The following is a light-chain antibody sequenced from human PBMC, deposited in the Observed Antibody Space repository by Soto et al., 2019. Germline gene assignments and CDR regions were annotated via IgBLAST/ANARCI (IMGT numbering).Light chain of an antibody. V-gene: IGKV1-39*01. Sequence: DIQMTQSPPSLSASVGGRVTITCRASQTISSYLNWYQQKPGKAPKLLIYAASTLQSGVPSRFSGSGSGTDFTLTISSLQPEDFATYYCQQSHGIPYTFGQGTKLESK. J-gene: IGKJ2*01. CDR1: QTISSY. CDR3: QQSHGIPYT. CDR2: AAS.